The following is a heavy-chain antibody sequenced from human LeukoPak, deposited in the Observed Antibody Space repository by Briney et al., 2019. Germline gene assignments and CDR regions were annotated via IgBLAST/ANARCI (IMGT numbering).Heavy chain of an antibody. Sequence: SETLSLTCTVSGGSISSSSYYWGWIRQPPGKGLEWIGSIYYSGSTYYNPSLKSRVTISVDTSKNQFSLKLSSVTAADTAVYYCARRGASGSYFPYFDYWGQGTLVTVSS. J-gene: IGHJ4*02. CDR2: IYYSGST. CDR3: ARRGASGSYFPYFDY. CDR1: GGSISSSSYY. D-gene: IGHD1-26*01. V-gene: IGHV4-39*01.